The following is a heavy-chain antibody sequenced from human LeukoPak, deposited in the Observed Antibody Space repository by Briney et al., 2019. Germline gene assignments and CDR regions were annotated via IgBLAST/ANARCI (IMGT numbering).Heavy chain of an antibody. V-gene: IGHV3-30*02. CDR2: IRYDGSNK. CDR3: ARSLFWDILAPGAFDI. J-gene: IGHJ3*02. CDR1: GLTFSNYG. D-gene: IGHD3-9*01. Sequence: GGSLRLSCAASGLTFSNYGMHWVRQAPGKGLEWVAFIRYDGSNKSYADSVKGRFTISRDNSKNTLYLQMNSLRAEDTAVYYCARSLFWDILAPGAFDIWGQGTMVTVSS.